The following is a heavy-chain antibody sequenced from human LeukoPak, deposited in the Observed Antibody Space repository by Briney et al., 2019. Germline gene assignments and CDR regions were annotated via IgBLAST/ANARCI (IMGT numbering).Heavy chain of an antibody. CDR1: GFTFGDYV. Sequence: GRSLRLSCTASGFTFGDYVMSWVRQAPGKGLEWVSYISSSDTTMYNADSVKGRFTISRDNAKNSLYLQMNSLRAEDTAVYYCARAPTYGPGSSFDYWGQGTLVTVSS. D-gene: IGHD3-10*01. J-gene: IGHJ4*02. CDR2: ISSSDTTM. V-gene: IGHV3-11*01. CDR3: ARAPTYGPGSSFDY.